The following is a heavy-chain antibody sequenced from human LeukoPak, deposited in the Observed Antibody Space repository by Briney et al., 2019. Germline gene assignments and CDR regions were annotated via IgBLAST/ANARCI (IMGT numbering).Heavy chain of an antibody. Sequence: GGSLRLSCAASGFTFSSYSMNWVRQAPGKGLEWVSSISSSSSYIYYADSVKGRFTISRDNAKNSLYLQMNSLRAEDTAVYYCARGGVGGYDYGADYYFDYWGQGTLVTVSS. CDR2: ISSSSSYI. J-gene: IGHJ4*02. CDR1: GFTFSSYS. CDR3: ARGGVGGYDYGADYYFDY. D-gene: IGHD5-12*01. V-gene: IGHV3-21*01.